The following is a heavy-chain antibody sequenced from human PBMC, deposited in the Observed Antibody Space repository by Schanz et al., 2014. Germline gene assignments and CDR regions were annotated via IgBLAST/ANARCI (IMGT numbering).Heavy chain of an antibody. CDR2: INTGSGDT. J-gene: IGHJ4*02. CDR1: EYSFTSYS. D-gene: IGHD5-12*01. Sequence: QVHLVQSGAEVKRPGASVKVSCKASEYSFTSYSMHWVRQAPGQRLEWMGWINTGSGDTKYSQNFQGRVTITRDTSASTAYMELSSLRSEDTAVDACARGSGGYGAKDYFDYWGQGTLVTVSS. V-gene: IGHV1-3*04. CDR3: ARGSGGYGAKDYFDY.